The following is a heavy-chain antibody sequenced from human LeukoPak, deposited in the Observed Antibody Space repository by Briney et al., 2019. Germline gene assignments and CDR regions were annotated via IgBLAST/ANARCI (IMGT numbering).Heavy chain of an antibody. CDR2: INGAGDNT. CDR1: GYTFSSHG. CDR3: AKVSVCYGCYLDY. D-gene: IGHD3-16*01. J-gene: IGHJ4*02. V-gene: IGHV3-23*01. Sequence: GGPLRLSCAASGYTFSSHGLTWVRQAPGKGLEWVSTINGAGDNTYYAETVKGRFTISRDNSKNTLYLQMHSLRAEDTAIYYCAKVSVCYGCYLDYWGQGTLVIVSS.